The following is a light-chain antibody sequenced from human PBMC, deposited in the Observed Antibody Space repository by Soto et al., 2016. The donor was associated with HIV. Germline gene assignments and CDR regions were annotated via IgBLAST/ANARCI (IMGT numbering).Light chain of an antibody. J-gene: IGLJ1*01. CDR1: KLGDKY. V-gene: IGLV3-1*01. CDR3: QAWDTSTAV. CDR2: QDN. Sequence: SFELTQPPSVSVSPEQTASITCSGDKLGDKYACWYQQKPGQSPVLVIYQDNRRPSGIPERFSGSNSGNTATLTISGTQAMDEADYYCQAWDTSTAVFGTGTKVTVL.